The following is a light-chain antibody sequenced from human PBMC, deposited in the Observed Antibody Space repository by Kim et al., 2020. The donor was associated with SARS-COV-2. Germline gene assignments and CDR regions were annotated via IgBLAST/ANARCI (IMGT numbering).Light chain of an antibody. CDR3: EQGYSIPCT. CDR1: QSVNSY. J-gene: IGKJ1*01. Sequence: DIQMTQSPSSLSASVGDRVTITCRASQSVNSYLNWYQQKPGKAPKLLIYAASSLQSGVPSRFSGSGSGTDFILTISSLQPEDSATYYCEQGYSIPCTLGQGTKVDIK. V-gene: IGKV1-39*01. CDR2: AAS.